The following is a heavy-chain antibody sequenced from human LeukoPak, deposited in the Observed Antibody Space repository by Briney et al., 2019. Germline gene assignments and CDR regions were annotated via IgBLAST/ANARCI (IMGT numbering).Heavy chain of an antibody. V-gene: IGHV1-2*02. CDR1: GYTFTGYY. CDR3: ARALGYCSSTSCYTGAFDI. J-gene: IGHJ3*02. Sequence: GASVKVSCKASGYTFTGYYMHWVRQAPGQGLEWMGWINPNSGGTNYAQKFQGRVTMTRDTSISTAYMELSRLRSDDTAVYYCARALGYCSSTSCYTGAFDIWGQGTMVTVSS. CDR2: INPNSGGT. D-gene: IGHD2-2*02.